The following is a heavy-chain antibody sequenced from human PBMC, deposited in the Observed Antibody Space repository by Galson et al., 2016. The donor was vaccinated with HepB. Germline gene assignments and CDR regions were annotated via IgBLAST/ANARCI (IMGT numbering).Heavy chain of an antibody. CDR3: ARDASSGSYYYYGMDV. CDR2: IYYGGST. V-gene: IGHV4-59*01. J-gene: IGHJ6*02. Sequence: TVSGDSISSSYWNWIRQPPGKGLEWIGYIYYGGSTNNNPSLKSRVTISLDTPKNQFSLKLSSVTAADTAVYYCARDASSGSYYYYGMDVWGPGTTVTVSS. D-gene: IGHD6-25*01. CDR1: GDSISSSY.